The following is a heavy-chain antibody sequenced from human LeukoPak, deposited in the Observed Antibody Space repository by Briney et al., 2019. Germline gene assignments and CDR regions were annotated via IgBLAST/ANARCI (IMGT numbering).Heavy chain of an antibody. J-gene: IGHJ4*02. V-gene: IGHV3-48*03. CDR3: AKGLGSGYQFDY. CDR2: ISSFDSPI. Sequence: GGSLRLSCAASGFTFSSYEMNWVRQAPGKGLEWVSYISSFDSPIYYADSVKGRFTISRDNSKNTLYLQMNSLRVEDTAVYYCAKGLGSGYQFDYWGQGTLVTVSS. D-gene: IGHD3-22*01. CDR1: GFTFSSYE.